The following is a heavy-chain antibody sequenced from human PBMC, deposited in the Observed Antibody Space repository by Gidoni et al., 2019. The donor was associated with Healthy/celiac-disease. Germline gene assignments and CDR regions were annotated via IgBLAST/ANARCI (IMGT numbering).Heavy chain of an antibody. J-gene: IGHJ6*02. Sequence: QVQLQESGPGLVKPSETLSLTCTVSGGSISCYYWSWIRQPPGKGLEWIGYIYYSGSTNYNPSLKSRVTISVDTSKNQFSLKLSSVTAADTAVYYCARFPCSGGSCYDYYGMDVWGQGTTVTVSS. D-gene: IGHD2-15*01. CDR2: IYYSGST. CDR3: ARFPCSGGSCYDYYGMDV. V-gene: IGHV4-59*08. CDR1: GGSISCYY.